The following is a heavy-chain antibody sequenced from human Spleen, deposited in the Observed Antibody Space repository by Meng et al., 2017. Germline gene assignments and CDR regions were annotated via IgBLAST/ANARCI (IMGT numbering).Heavy chain of an antibody. CDR1: GGSFSSYY. Sequence: SETLSLTCAVYGGSFSSYYWSWIRQPPGKGLGWIGEINHSGSTNYNPSLKSRVPISVDTSKNQFSLKLSSVTAADTAGYYCARGSKVRYSYGSPQFDYWGQGTLVTVSS. CDR3: ARGSKVRYSYGSPQFDY. CDR2: INHSGST. V-gene: IGHV4-34*01. D-gene: IGHD5-18*01. J-gene: IGHJ4*02.